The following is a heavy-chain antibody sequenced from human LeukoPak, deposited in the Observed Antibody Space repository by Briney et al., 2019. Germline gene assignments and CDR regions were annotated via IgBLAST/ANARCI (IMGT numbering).Heavy chain of an antibody. V-gene: IGHV4-59*01. D-gene: IGHD2-21*02. CDR2: IYYTGST. CDR1: GGSIDDYY. CDR3: ARGVTQ. Sequence: PSETLSLTCTVSGGSIDDYYWSWIRQPPGKGLEWTGYIYYTGSTSYNPSLQSRLTISIDTSKTQFSLRLTSVTAADTAVYFCARGVTQWGQGTLVTVSS. J-gene: IGHJ4*02.